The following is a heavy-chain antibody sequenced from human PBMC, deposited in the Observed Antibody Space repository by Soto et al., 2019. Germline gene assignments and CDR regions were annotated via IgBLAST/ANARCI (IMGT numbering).Heavy chain of an antibody. J-gene: IGHJ5*02. V-gene: IGHV2-5*02. CDR2: IYWDDDK. Sequence: QITLKESGPTLVKPTQTLTLTCTFSGFSLSTSGVGVGWIRQPPGKALEWLALIYWDDDKRYSPSLKNRLTITXXTXKXXVVLTMTHMDPVDTATYYCAHSPSRYTSGITRFDPWGQGTLVTVSS. CDR1: GFSLSTSGVG. D-gene: IGHD6-19*01. CDR3: AHSPSRYTSGITRFDP.